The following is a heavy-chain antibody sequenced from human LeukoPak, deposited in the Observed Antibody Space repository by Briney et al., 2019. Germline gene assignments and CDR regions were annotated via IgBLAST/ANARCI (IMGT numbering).Heavy chain of an antibody. D-gene: IGHD2-21*01. Sequence: GESLRLSCAASGFTFSSYEMNWVRQAPGKGLEWIAYISSSGSTKYYADSVKGRFTISRDNTKNSLYLQMNSLRAEDTALYYCARIARGYWGQGTLVTVSS. CDR3: ARIARGY. CDR2: ISSSGSTK. J-gene: IGHJ4*02. V-gene: IGHV3-48*03. CDR1: GFTFSSYE.